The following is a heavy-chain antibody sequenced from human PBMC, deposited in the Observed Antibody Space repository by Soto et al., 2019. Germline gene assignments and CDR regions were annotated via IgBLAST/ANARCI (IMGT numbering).Heavy chain of an antibody. D-gene: IGHD2-21*02. CDR3: ARVGPYCGGDCYSPPP. Sequence: SETLSLTCTVSGYSIRNGHYWGWIRQPPGKGLEWIGTIYRSGSTYYNPSLKSRVTISVDASENHFSLKLSSVTAADTAVYYCARVGPYCGGDCYSPPPWGQGTLVTVSS. CDR2: IYRSGST. J-gene: IGHJ5*02. CDR1: GYSIRNGHY. V-gene: IGHV4-38-2*02.